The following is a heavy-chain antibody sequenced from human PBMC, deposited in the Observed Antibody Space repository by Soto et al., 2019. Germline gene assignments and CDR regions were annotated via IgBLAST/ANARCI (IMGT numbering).Heavy chain of an antibody. D-gene: IGHD5-12*01. Sequence: TLSLTCSVSGASIRSGGFYWSWLRQSPGKGLEWIGHIYYTGSTFVSPSLKGRLTISLDTSKNQFSLDLSSVTAADTAMYYRARVEMASIKWGRGTLVTVSS. CDR3: ARVEMASIK. CDR2: IYYTGST. CDR1: GASIRSGGFY. V-gene: IGHV4-31*03. J-gene: IGHJ4*02.